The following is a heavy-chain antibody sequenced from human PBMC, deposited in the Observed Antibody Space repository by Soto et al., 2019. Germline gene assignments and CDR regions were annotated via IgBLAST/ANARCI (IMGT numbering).Heavy chain of an antibody. CDR3: AKVNTIFGVVIMGFDP. Sequence: EVQLLESGGGLVQPGGSLRLSCAASGFTFSSYAMSWVRQAPGKGLEWVSAISGSGGSTYYADSVKGRFTISRDNSKNTLYLQMNSLRAEDTAVYYCAKVNTIFGVVIMGFDPWGQGTLVTVSS. J-gene: IGHJ5*02. CDR2: ISGSGGST. V-gene: IGHV3-23*01. D-gene: IGHD3-3*01. CDR1: GFTFSSYA.